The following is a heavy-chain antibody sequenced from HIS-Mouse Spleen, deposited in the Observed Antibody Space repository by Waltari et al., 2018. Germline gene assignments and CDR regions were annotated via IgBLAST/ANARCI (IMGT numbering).Heavy chain of an antibody. CDR1: GFTFSSYW. Sequence: EVQLVESGGGLVQPGGSLRLSCAASGFTFSSYWMHWVRQAPGKGLVGGSRINGDGSSTSYADSVKGRFTISRDNAKTTLYLQMNSLRAEDTAVYYCASPAADDAFDIWGQGTMVTVSS. V-gene: IGHV3-74*01. CDR2: INGDGSST. D-gene: IGHD2-15*01. J-gene: IGHJ3*02. CDR3: ASPAADDAFDI.